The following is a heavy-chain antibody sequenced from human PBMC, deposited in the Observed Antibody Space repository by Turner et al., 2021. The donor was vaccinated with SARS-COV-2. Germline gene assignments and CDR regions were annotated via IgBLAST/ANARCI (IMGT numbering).Heavy chain of an antibody. D-gene: IGHD6-13*01. Sequence: QVQLVESGGGVVQPGRSLRPSCAASGFTFSSYGMHWVRQAPGKGLEWVAVISYDGNNKYYTDSVKGRFTISRDNSKNTLYLQMNSLRAEDTAVYYCAKDLGQLDWFDPWGQGTLITVSS. CDR2: ISYDGNNK. CDR3: AKDLGQLDWFDP. V-gene: IGHV3-30*18. J-gene: IGHJ5*02. CDR1: GFTFSSYG.